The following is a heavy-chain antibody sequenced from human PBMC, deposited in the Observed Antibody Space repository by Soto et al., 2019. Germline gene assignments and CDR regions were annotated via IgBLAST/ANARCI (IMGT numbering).Heavy chain of an antibody. D-gene: IGHD6-13*01. CDR3: AKDSNKIAAAGTGGAFDI. V-gene: IGHV3-9*01. Sequence: SLRLSCAASGFTFDDYAMHWVRQAPGKGLERDSGISWNSGSIGYADSVKGRFTISRDNAKNSLYLQMNSLRAEDTALYYCAKDSNKIAAAGTGGAFDIWGQGTMVTVSS. J-gene: IGHJ3*02. CDR1: GFTFDDYA. CDR2: ISWNSGSI.